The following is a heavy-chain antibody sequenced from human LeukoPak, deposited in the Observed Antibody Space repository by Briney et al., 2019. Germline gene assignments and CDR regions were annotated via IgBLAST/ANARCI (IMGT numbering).Heavy chain of an antibody. CDR1: GFTFSAYG. CDR3: AKKAVNDYSDQNWFDP. V-gene: IGHV3-30*02. Sequence: GGSLRLSCAASGFTFSAYGMHWVRQAPGKGLEWVAFMWYDGTNKYYTDSVKGRFTISRDNSKNTLYLQMNSLRAEDTAVYYCAKKAVNDYSDQNWFDPWGQGTLVTVSS. CDR2: MWYDGTNK. J-gene: IGHJ5*01. D-gene: IGHD4-17*01.